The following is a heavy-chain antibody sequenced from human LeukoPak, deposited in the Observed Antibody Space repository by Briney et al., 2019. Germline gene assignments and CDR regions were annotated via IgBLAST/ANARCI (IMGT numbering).Heavy chain of an antibody. CDR1: GGSISSYY. Sequence: SETLTLTCTVSGGSISSYYWSWIRQPPGKGLEWIGYIYYSGSTNYNPSLKSRVTISVDTSKNQFSLKLRSVTAADTAVYYCARRGAEDWAAAGIYWFFDLWGRGTLVTVSS. CDR2: IYYSGST. CDR3: ARRGAEDWAAAGIYWFFDL. D-gene: IGHD6-13*01. J-gene: IGHJ2*01. V-gene: IGHV4-59*08.